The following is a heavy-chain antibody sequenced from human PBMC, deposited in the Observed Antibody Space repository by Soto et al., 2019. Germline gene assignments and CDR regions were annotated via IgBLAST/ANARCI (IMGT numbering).Heavy chain of an antibody. J-gene: IGHJ6*02. CDR2: ISYDSTKT. CDR3: ARTRSAWSDFHYYSLDA. V-gene: IGHV3-30*03. D-gene: IGHD1-26*01. CDR1: GFTFNSYG. Sequence: GGSLRLSCAASGFTFNSYGMHWVRQGPGNGLEWVAFISYDSTKTYYADSVKGRFTISRDNSNSALYVQMNSLTGEDTAVYYCARTRSAWSDFHYYSLDAWGQGTTVTVSS.